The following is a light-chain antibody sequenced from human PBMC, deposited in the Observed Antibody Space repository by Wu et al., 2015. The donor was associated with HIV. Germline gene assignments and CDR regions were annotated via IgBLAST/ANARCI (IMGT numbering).Light chain of an antibody. CDR1: QSVVTW. CDR2: KAS. J-gene: IGKJ2*03. V-gene: IGKV1-5*03. Sequence: DIQMTQSPSSLSASVGDRVTITCRASQSVVTWLAWYQQKPGKAPKLLIHKASNLQSGVPSRFSGSGSGTEFSLTINSLQPDDFATYYCQQYNRDWSFGQGTKLEIE. CDR3: QQYNRDWS.